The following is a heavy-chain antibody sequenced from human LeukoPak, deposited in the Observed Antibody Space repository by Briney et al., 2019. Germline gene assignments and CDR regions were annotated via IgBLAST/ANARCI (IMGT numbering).Heavy chain of an antibody. J-gene: IGHJ6*02. V-gene: IGHV4-61*08. CDR1: GGSVSSGAYY. CDR3: ARDWSKESITMVRGAKGMDV. CDR2: IYYSGRT. D-gene: IGHD3-10*01. Sequence: PSETLSLTCTVSGGSVSSGAYYWSWIRQPPGKGLEWIGYIYYSGRTSYNPSLKSRVTMSVDTSKNQFSLKLSSVTAADTAVYYCARDWSKESITMVRGAKGMDVWGQGTTVTVSS.